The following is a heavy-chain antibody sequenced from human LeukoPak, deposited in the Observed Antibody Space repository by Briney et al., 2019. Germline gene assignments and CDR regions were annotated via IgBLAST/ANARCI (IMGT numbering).Heavy chain of an antibody. D-gene: IGHD3-9*01. J-gene: IGHJ5*02. Sequence: PSETLSLTCTVSGGSISSYYWSWIRQPPGKGLEWIGYIYYSGSTNYNPSLKSRVTISVDTSKNQFSLKLSSVTAADTAVYYCARGGYYDILTGYYFGSIWFDPWGQGTLVTVSS. CDR1: GGSISSYY. CDR2: IYYSGST. V-gene: IGHV4-59*01. CDR3: ARGGYYDILTGYYFGSIWFDP.